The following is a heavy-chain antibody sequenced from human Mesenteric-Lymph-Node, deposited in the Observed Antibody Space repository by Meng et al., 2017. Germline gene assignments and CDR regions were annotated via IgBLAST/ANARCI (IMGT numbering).Heavy chain of an antibody. D-gene: IGHD2-2*01. CDR1: GYRFSSYW. Sequence: GESLKISCKGSGYRFSSYWIGWVRQKPGKGLEWIGIIYPGDSDTRYSPSFQGQVTISADKSNSTAYLQGSSLKASDTAKYYWAGLIVVVPTAMGPFDYWGQGTLVTVSS. CDR2: IYPGDSDT. J-gene: IGHJ4*02. V-gene: IGHV5-51*01. CDR3: AGLIVVVPTAMGPFDY.